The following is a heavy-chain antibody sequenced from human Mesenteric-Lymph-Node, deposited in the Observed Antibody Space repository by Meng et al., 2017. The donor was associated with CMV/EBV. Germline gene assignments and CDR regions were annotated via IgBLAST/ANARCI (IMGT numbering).Heavy chain of an antibody. V-gene: IGHV1-18*01. Sequence: ASVKVSCKASGYTFTSYGISWVRQAPGQGLEWMGWISAYNGNTNYAQKLPGRVTMTADTSTSTAYMELRSLGSDDTAVYYCARDCSTISCFKDIKGGFDFWGQGTLVTVSS. J-gene: IGHJ4*02. D-gene: IGHD2-2*01. CDR2: ISAYNGNT. CDR3: ARDCSTISCFKDIKGGFDF. CDR1: GYTFTSYG.